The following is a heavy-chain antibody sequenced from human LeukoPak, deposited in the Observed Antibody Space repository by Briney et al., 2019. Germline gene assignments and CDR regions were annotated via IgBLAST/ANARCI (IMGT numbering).Heavy chain of an antibody. D-gene: IGHD3-10*01. CDR1: GFTLSSYT. CDR3: ARSASVPGGFYFDY. Sequence: GGSLRLSCAASGFTLSSYTINWVRQAPGRGLEWVSSISSSSSYIYYADSLKGRFTISRDNAKNSMYLQMNSLRAEDTALYYCARSASVPGGFYFDYWGQGTLVTVSS. CDR2: ISSSSSYI. V-gene: IGHV3-21*01. J-gene: IGHJ4*02.